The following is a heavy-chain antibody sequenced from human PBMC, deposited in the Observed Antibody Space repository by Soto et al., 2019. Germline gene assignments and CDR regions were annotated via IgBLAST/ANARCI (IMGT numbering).Heavy chain of an antibody. J-gene: IGHJ4*02. CDR1: GDTFNFYS. CDR3: ASSYGSGYRAFDY. V-gene: IGHV1-69*02. Sequence: QVQLVQSGAEVKRPGSSVKVSCKASGDTFNFYSINWVRQAPGLGLEWMGRVNPIVRMSNYAQKFQGRDTMTADKSTSTAYMELSSLISEDTAIYYCASSYGSGYRAFDYWGQGALVTVSS. D-gene: IGHD3-10*01. CDR2: VNPIVRMS.